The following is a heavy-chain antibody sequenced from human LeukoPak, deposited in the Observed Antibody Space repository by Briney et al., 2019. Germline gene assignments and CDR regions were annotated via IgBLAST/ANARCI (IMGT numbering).Heavy chain of an antibody. Sequence: GGSLRLSCAASGFTFISYSMKGVRQAPGKGLEWVSSISSSSSYIYYADSVKGRFTISRDNAKSSLCLQMNSLRAEDTAVYYCARDLQYGSGSGWGMDVWGQGTTVTVSS. V-gene: IGHV3-21*01. CDR1: GFTFISYS. CDR3: ARDLQYGSGSGWGMDV. J-gene: IGHJ6*02. D-gene: IGHD3-10*01. CDR2: ISSSSSYI.